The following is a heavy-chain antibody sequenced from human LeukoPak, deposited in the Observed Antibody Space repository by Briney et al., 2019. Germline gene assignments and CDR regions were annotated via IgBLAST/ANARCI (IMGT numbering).Heavy chain of an antibody. CDR1: GFTFSSYA. CDR2: IKVDGDTT. D-gene: IGHD1-1*01. Sequence: SGGSLRLSCVASGFTFSSYALSWVRQGPGKGLEWVSGIKVDGDTTHYADSVKGRFTISRDNSKNTLYLQMHSLRAEDTAVYFCAKGTADTGYYFDYWGQGTLATVSA. J-gene: IGHJ4*02. CDR3: AKGTADTGYYFDY. V-gene: IGHV3-23*01.